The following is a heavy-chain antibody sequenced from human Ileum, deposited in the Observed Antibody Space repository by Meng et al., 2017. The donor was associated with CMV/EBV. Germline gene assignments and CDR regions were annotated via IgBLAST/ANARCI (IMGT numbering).Heavy chain of an antibody. CDR3: ARGPIAARPKNWFDP. Sequence: ASVKVSCKASGYTFTGYYMHWVRQAPGQGLEWMGWINPNSGGTNYVQKFQGRVTMTRDTSISTAYMELSRLRSDDTAVYYCARGPIAARPKNWFDPWGQGTLVTVSS. V-gene: IGHV1-2*02. CDR2: INPNSGGT. D-gene: IGHD6-6*01. CDR1: GYTFTGYY. J-gene: IGHJ5*02.